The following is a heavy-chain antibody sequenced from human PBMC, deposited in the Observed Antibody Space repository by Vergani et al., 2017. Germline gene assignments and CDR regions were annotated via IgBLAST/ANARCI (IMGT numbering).Heavy chain of an antibody. J-gene: IGHJ3*01. CDR2: VSTGTKSQ. CDR1: GFNFSSYA. CDR3: AREYSSTSGRAFDF. D-gene: IGHD2-2*01. V-gene: IGHV3-48*01. Sequence: EVQLLESGGGLVQPGGSLRLSCAASGFNFSSYAISWVRQAPGKGLEWVSFVSTGTKSQSYAESVKGRFTISRDSAKNSLYLQLDSLRAEDTAVYYGAREYSSTSGRAFDFLGQGTKVTVSS.